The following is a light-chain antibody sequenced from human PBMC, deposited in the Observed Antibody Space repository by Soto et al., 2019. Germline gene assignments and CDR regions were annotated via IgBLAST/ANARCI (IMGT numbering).Light chain of an antibody. CDR2: GAS. CDR1: QSVSRSY. CDR3: QKYGSSPGLT. J-gene: IGKJ3*01. Sequence: RDIQSVSRSYLAWYPTNPXQPPRLLIYGASRXATCIPHRFSGSGSGKGFTLTMSRLEPEDLAVYYCQKYGSSPGLTCVQGTKVDIK. V-gene: IGKV3-20*01.